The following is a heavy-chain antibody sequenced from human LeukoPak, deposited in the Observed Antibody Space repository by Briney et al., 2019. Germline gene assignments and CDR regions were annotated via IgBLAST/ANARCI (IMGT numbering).Heavy chain of an antibody. CDR3: ARRGEGSSMSRFEY. Sequence: SETLSLTCTVSGGSISSSTYYWGWIRETPGKGSERIGSIYYSGSTYYNPSLKSRVTISVDTSKKQFSLKLSSVTAADTAVYYCARRGEGSSMSRFEYWGQGTLVTVSS. J-gene: IGHJ4*02. CDR1: GGSISSSTYY. CDR2: IYYSGST. V-gene: IGHV4-39*01. D-gene: IGHD2-2*01.